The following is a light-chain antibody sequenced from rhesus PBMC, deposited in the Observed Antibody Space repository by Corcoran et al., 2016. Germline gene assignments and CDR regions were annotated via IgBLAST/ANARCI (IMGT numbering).Light chain of an antibody. CDR1: QSASSS. CDR2: GAS. Sequence: EIVMTQSPATLSLSPGERAPLSCRASQSASSSLAWYQQKPGQAPRLLIYGASSRVTGLPERFIGRGSGAAFTLTISSLEPEDVAVYYCLQPNSWPHSFGQGTKVEIK. CDR3: LQPNSWPHS. J-gene: IGKJ2*01. V-gene: IGKV3-24*01.